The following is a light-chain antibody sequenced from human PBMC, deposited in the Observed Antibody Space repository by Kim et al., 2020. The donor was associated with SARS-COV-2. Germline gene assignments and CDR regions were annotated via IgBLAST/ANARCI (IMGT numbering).Light chain of an antibody. CDR3: QSYDSSNYVV. CDR2: EDN. CDR1: SGSIASNY. J-gene: IGLJ2*01. V-gene: IGLV6-57*02. Sequence: KTGTTSCPSSSGSIASNYVQWQQQRPGSASTTVIYEDNHRPSGVPDRFSGSIDSSSNSASLTISGLKTEDEADYYCQSYDSSNYVVFGGGTQLTVL.